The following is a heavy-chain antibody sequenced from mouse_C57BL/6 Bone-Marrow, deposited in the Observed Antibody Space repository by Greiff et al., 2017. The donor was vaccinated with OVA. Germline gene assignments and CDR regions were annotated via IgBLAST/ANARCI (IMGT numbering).Heavy chain of an antibody. Sequence: QVQLQQSGPELARPWASVKISCQAFYTFFRRVHFAIRDTNYWMQWVKQRPGQGLEWIGAIYPGNGDTSYSQNIKGTATLTADTSYSTDYKHLCTLTSEGSAVDYCAWEPYYYGSSWGYFDVWGTGTTVTVSA. V-gene: IGHV1-87*01. CDR3: SEGSAVDYCAWEPYYYGSSWGYFDV. D-gene: IGHD1-1*01. CDR2: GQGLEWIG. CDR1: YTFFRRVH. J-gene: IGHJ1*03.